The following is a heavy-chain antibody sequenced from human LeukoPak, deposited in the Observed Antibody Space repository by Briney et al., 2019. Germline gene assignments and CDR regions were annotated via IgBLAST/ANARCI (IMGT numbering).Heavy chain of an antibody. CDR1: GFTFSSYS. D-gene: IGHD3-3*01. Sequence: GGSLRLSCAASGFTFSSYSMNWVRQAPGRGLEWVSSISSSSSYIYYADSVKGRFTISRDNAKNSLYLPMNRQRAEDTAVYYCARVGLYGEWLAFHQPFDYWGQGTLVTVSS. J-gene: IGHJ4*02. V-gene: IGHV3-21*01. CDR3: ARVGLYGEWLAFHQPFDY. CDR2: ISSSSSYI.